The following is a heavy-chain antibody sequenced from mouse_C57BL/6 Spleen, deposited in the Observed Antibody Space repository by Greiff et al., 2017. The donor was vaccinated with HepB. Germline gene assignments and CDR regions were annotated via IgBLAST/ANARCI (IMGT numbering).Heavy chain of an antibody. D-gene: IGHD2-4*01. CDR3: ARGIYYDYDGGFAH. CDR1: GFTFSSYA. J-gene: IGHJ3*01. CDR2: ISDGGSYT. V-gene: IGHV5-4*03. Sequence: EVKLVESGGGLVKPGGSLKLSCAASGFTFSSYAMSWVRQTPEKRLEWVATISDGGSYTYYPDNVKGRFTISRDNAKNNLYLQMSHLKSEDTAMYYCARGIYYDYDGGFAHWGQGTLVTVSA.